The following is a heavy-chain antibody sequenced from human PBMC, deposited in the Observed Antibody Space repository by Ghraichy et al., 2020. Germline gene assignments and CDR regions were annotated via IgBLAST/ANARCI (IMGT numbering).Heavy chain of an antibody. CDR1: GGSISSSSYY. D-gene: IGHD3-10*01. Sequence: SETLSLTCTVSGGSISSSSYYWGWIRQPPGKGLEWIGSIYYSGSTYYNPSLKSRVTISVDTSKNQFSLKLSSVTAADTAVYYCARLPRSGSYYKVMLGQEDYWGQGTLVTVSS. CDR3: ARLPRSGSYYKVMLGQEDY. CDR2: IYYSGST. V-gene: IGHV4-39*01. J-gene: IGHJ4*02.